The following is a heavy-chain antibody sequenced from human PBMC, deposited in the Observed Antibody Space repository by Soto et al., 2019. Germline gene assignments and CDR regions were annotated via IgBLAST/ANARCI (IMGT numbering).Heavy chain of an antibody. V-gene: IGHV1-69*13. CDR1: GGTFSSYA. CDR2: IIPIFGTA. Sequence: VASVKVSCKASGGTFSSYAISWVRQAPGQGLEWMGGIIPIFGTANYAQKFQGRVTITAGESTSTAYMELSSLRSEDTAVYYCANMVRGVIHTPYYYYGLDVWGQGTTVTVSS. D-gene: IGHD3-10*01. J-gene: IGHJ6*02. CDR3: ANMVRGVIHTPYYYYGLDV.